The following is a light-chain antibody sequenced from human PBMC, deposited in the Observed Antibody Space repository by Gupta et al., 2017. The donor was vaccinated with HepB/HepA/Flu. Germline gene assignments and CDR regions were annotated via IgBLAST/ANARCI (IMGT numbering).Light chain of an antibody. CDR3: QAWDSSTAGVV. CDR1: KLGDKY. V-gene: IGLV3-1*01. CDR2: QDS. J-gene: IGLJ2*01. Sequence: SSELTQPPSVSVSPGQTASTPCPGDKLGDKYACWYQQKPGQSPVLVIYQDSKRPSGIPERFSGSNSGNTATLTISGTQAMDEADYYCQAWDSSTAGVVFGGGTKLTVL.